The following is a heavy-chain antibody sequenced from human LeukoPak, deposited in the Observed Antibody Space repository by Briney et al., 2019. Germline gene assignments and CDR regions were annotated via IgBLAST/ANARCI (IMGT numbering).Heavy chain of an antibody. CDR2: FYTSGST. V-gene: IGHV4-4*07. J-gene: IGHJ4*02. CDR1: GGSVSSYY. Sequence: SETLSLTCTVSGGSVSSYYWSCIRQLAGKGLEWIGRFYTSGSTNYNPSLKSRVTMSVDTSKNQISLKLSSMTAADTAVYYCAREFQSYCTNGLCHYFDYWGQGTLVTVSS. D-gene: IGHD2-8*01. CDR3: AREFQSYCTNGLCHYFDY.